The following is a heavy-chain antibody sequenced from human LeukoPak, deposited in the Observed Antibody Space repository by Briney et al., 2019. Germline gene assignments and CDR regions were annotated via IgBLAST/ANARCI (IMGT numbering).Heavy chain of an antibody. Sequence: SGTLSLTCAVSGGSISSSNWWSWVRQPPGKGLEWIGEIYHSGSTNYNPSLKSRVTISVDKSKNQFSLKLSSVTAADTAVYYCARGRYCSGGSCYSAYNWFDPWGQGTLVTVSS. CDR1: GGSISSSNW. J-gene: IGHJ5*02. CDR3: ARGRYCSGGSCYSAYNWFDP. CDR2: IYHSGST. D-gene: IGHD2-15*01. V-gene: IGHV4-4*02.